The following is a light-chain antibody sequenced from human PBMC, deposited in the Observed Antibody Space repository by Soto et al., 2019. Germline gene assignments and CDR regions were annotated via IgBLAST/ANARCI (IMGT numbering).Light chain of an antibody. J-gene: IGLJ3*02. CDR3: SSFTTSATWV. CDR1: SSDVGVYNY. V-gene: IGLV2-14*01. CDR2: EVT. Sequence: QSALTQPASVSGSPGQSITISCAGTSSDVGVYNYVSWYQQHPGKVPKLMIYEVTNRPSGVSNRFSGSKSGNTASLTISGLQAEDEADYYCSSFTTSATWVFGGGTKVTVL.